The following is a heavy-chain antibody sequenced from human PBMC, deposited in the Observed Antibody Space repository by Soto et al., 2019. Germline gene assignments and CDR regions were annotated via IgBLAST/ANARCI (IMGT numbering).Heavy chain of an antibody. V-gene: IGHV4-59*08. CDR2: IYYSGST. D-gene: IGHD1-20*01. CDR3: ARYKSNYYYGMDV. Sequence: PSETLSLTCTVSGGSISSYYWSWIRQPPGKGLEWIGYIYYSGSTNYNPSLKSRVTISVDTSKNQLSLKLSSVTAADTAVYYCARYKSNYYYGMDVWGQGTTVTVS. J-gene: IGHJ6*02. CDR1: GGSISSYY.